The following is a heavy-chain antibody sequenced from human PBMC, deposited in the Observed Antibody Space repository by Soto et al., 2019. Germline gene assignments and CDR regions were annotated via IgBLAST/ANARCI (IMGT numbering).Heavy chain of an antibody. CDR2: ISGSGGSI. D-gene: IGHD1-1*01. CDR3: VKGYWKGDV. CDR1: GFTFSTYA. V-gene: IGHV3-23*01. Sequence: EVQLLESGGGLVQPGGSLRLSCAASGFTFSTYAMNWVRQAPGNGLEWVSAISGSGGSIHYADSVKGRFTISRDNSKNTLYLQMYSRREEATAVYHCVKGYWKGDVGCQGTGVSVSS. J-gene: IGHJ6*02.